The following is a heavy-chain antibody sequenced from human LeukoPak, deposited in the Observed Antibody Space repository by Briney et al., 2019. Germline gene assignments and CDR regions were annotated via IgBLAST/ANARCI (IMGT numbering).Heavy chain of an antibody. V-gene: IGHV1-2*02. CDR2: INGNSGGT. CDR1: GFTFTGYY. D-gene: IGHD6-25*01. Sequence: SVKVSCKASGFTFTGYYMHWVRQAPGQRLEWMGWINGNSGGTNYAQKLQGRVTMTRDTSINTAYMELSRLTSDDTAMYYCSREFQRSLDYWGQGTLVTVSS. CDR3: SREFQRSLDY. J-gene: IGHJ4*02.